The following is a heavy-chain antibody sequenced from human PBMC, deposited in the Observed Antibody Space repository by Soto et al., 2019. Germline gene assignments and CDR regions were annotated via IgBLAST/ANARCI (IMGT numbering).Heavy chain of an antibody. CDR3: SRVYPGETSPFDL. V-gene: IGHV1-46*03. D-gene: IGHD3-10*01. CDR2: INPFDGSR. CDR1: GYIFTSYY. Sequence: ASVKVSCKASGYIFTSYYIHWVRQAPGQGLEWMGWINPFDGSRMFAQSFQGRVTMTRDTSTSTVYMEVSSLRSEDTAVYYCSRVYPGETSPFDLCGRGTLVTVSS. J-gene: IGHJ4*02.